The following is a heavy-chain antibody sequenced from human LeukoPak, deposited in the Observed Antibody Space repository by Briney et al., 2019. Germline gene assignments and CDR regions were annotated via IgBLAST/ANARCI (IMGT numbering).Heavy chain of an antibody. CDR2: ISGSGGST. J-gene: IGHJ4*02. Sequence: GGSLRLSCAASGFTFDDYAMSWVRQAPGKGLEWVSAISGSGGSTYYADSVKGRFTISRDNSKNTLYLQMNSLRAEDTAVYYCAKGTRSGYLKADYWGQGTLVTVSS. CDR3: AKGTRSGYLKADY. V-gene: IGHV3-23*01. CDR1: GFTFDDYA. D-gene: IGHD3-22*01.